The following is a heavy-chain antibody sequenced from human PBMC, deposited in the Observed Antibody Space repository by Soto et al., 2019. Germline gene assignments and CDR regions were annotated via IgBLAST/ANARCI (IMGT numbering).Heavy chain of an antibody. D-gene: IGHD3-3*01. CDR1: GYTFTSYA. CDR3: ARDHDFWSGYYDQGYYYYGMDV. CDR2: INASDGNT. V-gene: IGHV1-3*01. Sequence: GASVKVSCKASGYTFTSYAMHWVRQAPGQRLEWMGMINASDGNTNYAQKFQGRVTMTRDTSTSTVYMELSSLRSEDTAVYYCARDHDFWSGYYDQGYYYYGMDVWGQGTTVTVSS. J-gene: IGHJ6*02.